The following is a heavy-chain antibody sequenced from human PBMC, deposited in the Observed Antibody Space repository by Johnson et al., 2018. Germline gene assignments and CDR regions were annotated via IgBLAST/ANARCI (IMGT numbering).Heavy chain of an antibody. Sequence: EVQLVESGGGLVKPGGSXRLSCAASGFTFSSYSMNWVRQAPGKGLEWVSYISSSSSTIYYADSVKGRFTLSRDNATNSLSLQMNTLRAEDTAVYYCEREINYYDSSGYYRDAFDIWGQGTMVTVSS. CDR1: GFTFSSYS. CDR3: EREINYYDSSGYYRDAFDI. CDR2: ISSSSSTI. J-gene: IGHJ3*02. D-gene: IGHD3-22*01. V-gene: IGHV3-48*01.